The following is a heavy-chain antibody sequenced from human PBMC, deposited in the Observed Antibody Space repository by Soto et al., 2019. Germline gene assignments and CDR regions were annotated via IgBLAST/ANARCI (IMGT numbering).Heavy chain of an antibody. CDR3: AQVRGVVALDGYFDC. J-gene: IGHJ4*02. CDR1: GFTFSSYA. Sequence: EVQLLESGGGLVQPGGSLRLACVASGFTFSSYAMTWVRQAPGKGLELVLGISGSGGSTYYADSVKGRFTISRDNSKNTLYLQMNSLRAEDTAVYFCAQVRGVVALDGYFDCWGQGTLVTVSS. CDR2: ISGSGGST. V-gene: IGHV3-23*01. D-gene: IGHD2-15*01.